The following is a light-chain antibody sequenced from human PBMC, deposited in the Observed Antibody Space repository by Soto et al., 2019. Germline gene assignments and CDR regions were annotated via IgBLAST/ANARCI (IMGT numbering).Light chain of an antibody. CDR3: SSYTSSSLYV. CDR1: SSDVGGSNY. CDR2: DVS. Sequence: QSVLTQPASVSGSPGQSITISCTGTSSDVGGSNYVSWYQQPPGKAPKLMIYDVSDRPSGVSNRFSGSKSGNTASLTISGLQAEDEADYYCSSYTSSSLYVFGNGTKVTVL. V-gene: IGLV2-14*01. J-gene: IGLJ1*01.